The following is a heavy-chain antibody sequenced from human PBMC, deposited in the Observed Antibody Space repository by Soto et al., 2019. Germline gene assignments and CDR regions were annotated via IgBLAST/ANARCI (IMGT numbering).Heavy chain of an antibody. CDR2: ISARGGGS. Sequence: EVQLLESGGDLVQPGGSLRLACAASGFSFSSYAMVWVRQAPGKGLEWVSVISARGGGSYFAASVKGRFTISRDNSQNVLSLEMNSLRAEDPGTYVCAKGSIEYSASVDHWCQGTLVLVPS. V-gene: IGHV3-23*01. CDR3: AKGSIEYSASVDH. J-gene: IGHJ4*02. CDR1: GFSFSSYA. D-gene: IGHD5-12*01.